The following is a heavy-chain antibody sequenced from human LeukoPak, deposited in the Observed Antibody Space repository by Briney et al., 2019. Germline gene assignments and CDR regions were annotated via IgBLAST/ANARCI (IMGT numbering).Heavy chain of an antibody. D-gene: IGHD3-16*02. CDR3: ARRGYDYVWCSYRRHWFDP. CDR2: IYYSGST. V-gene: IGHV4-39*01. CDR1: GGSISSSSYY. J-gene: IGHJ5*02. Sequence: PSETLSLTCTVSGGSISSSSYYWGWIRQPPGKGLEWIGSIYYSGSTYYNPSLKSRVTISVVTSKNQFSLKLSSVTAADTAVYYCARRGYDYVWCSYRRHWFDPWGQGTLVTVSS.